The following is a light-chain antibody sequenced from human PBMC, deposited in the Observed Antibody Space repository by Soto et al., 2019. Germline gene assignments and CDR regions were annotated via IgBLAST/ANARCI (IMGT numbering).Light chain of an antibody. CDR3: QQSYHAPYT. J-gene: IGKJ2*01. CDR2: AAS. CDR1: RIIGNF. Sequence: DIQMTQSPSSLSASVGDRVTITCRASRIIGNFLHWYQQKPGKAPKLLIYAASRLQSGVTSRFSGSGSGTDFTLTISSLQPDDFATYSCQQSYHAPYTFGQGTKLEI. V-gene: IGKV1-39*01.